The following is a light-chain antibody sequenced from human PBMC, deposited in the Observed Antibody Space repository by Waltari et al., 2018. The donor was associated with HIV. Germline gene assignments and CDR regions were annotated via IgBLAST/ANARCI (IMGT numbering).Light chain of an antibody. V-gene: IGLV1-44*01. CDR1: SSNVGSIT. CDR3: AAWDDSLNGVL. J-gene: IGLJ2*01. Sequence: QSVLPQPPSASGTPGRRVTIPCSGGSSNVGSITVSWYQHLPGTAPKLLHYDESQRPSGVPDRVSGSTSGTTASLTRSGLQSEDEAEYYCAAWDDSLNGVLFGGGTKLTVL. CDR2: DES.